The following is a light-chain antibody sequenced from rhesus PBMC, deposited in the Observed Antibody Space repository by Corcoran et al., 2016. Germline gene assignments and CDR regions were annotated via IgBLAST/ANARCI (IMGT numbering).Light chain of an antibody. CDR1: QGITND. J-gene: IGKJ4*01. CDR3: QHYYSNSLT. Sequence: DIQMTQSPSSLSASVGDRVTITCRASQGITNDLAWYHQKPVETPKLLIYEASSLESGIPSRFSGSGSGTDFTLTIRSLQSEDFATYYCQHYYSNSLTFGGGTKVEIK. V-gene: IGKV1S17*01. CDR2: EAS.